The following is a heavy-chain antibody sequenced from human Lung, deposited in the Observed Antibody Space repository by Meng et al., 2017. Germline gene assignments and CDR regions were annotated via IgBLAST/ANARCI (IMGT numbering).Heavy chain of an antibody. D-gene: IGHD6-6*01. CDR2: MNPNSGDT. V-gene: IGHV1-2*06. J-gene: IGHJ4*02. CDR1: GYTFTDYY. Sequence: QVQLVQSGAEVKRPGALVRVSCKASGYTFTDYYMQWVRQAPGQGLEWMGRMNPNSGDTKYAQKFQGRVTMTGYTSISTAYMELSRLTSDDTAVYYCAREGGSSSHFDYWGQGTLVTVSS. CDR3: AREGGSSSHFDY.